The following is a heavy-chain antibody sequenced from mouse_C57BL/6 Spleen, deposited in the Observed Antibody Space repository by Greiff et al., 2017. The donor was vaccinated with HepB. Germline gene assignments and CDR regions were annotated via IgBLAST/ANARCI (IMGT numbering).Heavy chain of an antibody. CDR2: ISSGGSYT. D-gene: IGHD1-1*01. J-gene: IGHJ4*01. CDR3: ARRGDYYGSSYVHAMDY. CDR1: GFTFSSYG. V-gene: IGHV5-6*01. Sequence: DVQLVESGGDLVKPGGSLKLSCAASGFTFSSYGMSWVRQTPDKRLEWVATISSGGSYTYYPDSVKGRFTISRDNAKNTLYLQMSSLKSEDTAMYYCARRGDYYGSSYVHAMDYWGQGTSVTVSS.